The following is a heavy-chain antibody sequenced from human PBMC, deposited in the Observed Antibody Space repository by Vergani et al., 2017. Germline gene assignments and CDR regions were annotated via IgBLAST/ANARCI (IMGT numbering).Heavy chain of an antibody. CDR1: GFTFSSYG. D-gene: IGHD3/OR15-3a*01. J-gene: IGHJ4*02. Sequence: QVQLVESGGGVVQPGRSLRLSCAASGFTFSSYGMHWVRQAPGKGLEWVAVISYDGSNKYYADSVKGRFTISRDNSKNTLYLQMNSLRAEDTAVYYCAKDWTGTGDYFDYWGQGTLVTVSS. V-gene: IGHV3-30*18. CDR2: ISYDGSNK. CDR3: AKDWTGTGDYFDY.